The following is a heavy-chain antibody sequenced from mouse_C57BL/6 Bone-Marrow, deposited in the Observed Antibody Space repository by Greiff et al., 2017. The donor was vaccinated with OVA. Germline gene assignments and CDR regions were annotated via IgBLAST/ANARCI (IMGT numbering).Heavy chain of an antibody. Sequence: VQLQQSGPELVKPGASVKISCKASGYTFTDYYMNWVKQSHGKSLEWIGDINPNNGGTSYNQKFKGKATLTVDKSSSTAYMELSSLTSEDSAVYYCARFCGYYSGFAYWGQGTLVTVSA. CDR1: GYTFTDYY. V-gene: IGHV1-26*01. CDR2: INPNNGGT. J-gene: IGHJ3*01. D-gene: IGHD2-3*01. CDR3: ARFCGYYSGFAY.